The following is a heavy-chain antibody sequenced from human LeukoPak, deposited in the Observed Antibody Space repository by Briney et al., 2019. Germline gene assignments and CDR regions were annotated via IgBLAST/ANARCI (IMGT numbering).Heavy chain of an antibody. V-gene: IGHV3-23*01. J-gene: IGHJ4*02. CDR3: ARGYCSGGSCYALDY. CDR2: ISGSGGST. D-gene: IGHD2-15*01. CDR1: GFTLSSYA. Sequence: GGSLRLSCAASGFTLSSYAMSWVRQAPGKGLEWVSAISGSGGSTYYADSVKGRFTISRDNSKNTLYLQMSSLRAEDTAVYYCARGYCSGGSCYALDYWGQGTLVTVSS.